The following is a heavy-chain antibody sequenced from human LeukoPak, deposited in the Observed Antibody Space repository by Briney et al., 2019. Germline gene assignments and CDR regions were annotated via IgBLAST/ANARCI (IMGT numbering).Heavy chain of an antibody. CDR3: AGANMVRGVGLFFDRNWFDP. CDR1: GYTFSGYY. CDR2: INPNSGGT. J-gene: IGHJ5*02. Sequence: ASVKVSCKASGYTFSGYYMYWVRQAPGQGLEWMGWINPNSGGTNYAQKFQGRVTMTRDTSIRTVYMEVSRLRSDDTAVYYCAGANMVRGVGLFFDRNWFDPWGQGTLVTVSS. V-gene: IGHV1-2*02. D-gene: IGHD3-10*01.